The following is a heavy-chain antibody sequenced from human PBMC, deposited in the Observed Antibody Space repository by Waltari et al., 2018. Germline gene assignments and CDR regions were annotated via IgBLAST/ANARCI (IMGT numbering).Heavy chain of an antibody. CDR1: GGSISSYY. CDR3: AREKRYSYAPTVAYYFDY. J-gene: IGHJ4*02. CDR2: IYYSGST. Sequence: QVQLQESGPGLVKPSETLSLTCTVSGGSISSYYWSWIRQPPGKGMEWIGYIYYSGSTNYNPSLKSRVTISVDTSKNQFSLKLSSVTAADTAVYYCAREKRYSYAPTVAYYFDYWGQGTLVTVSS. D-gene: IGHD5-18*01. V-gene: IGHV4-59*01.